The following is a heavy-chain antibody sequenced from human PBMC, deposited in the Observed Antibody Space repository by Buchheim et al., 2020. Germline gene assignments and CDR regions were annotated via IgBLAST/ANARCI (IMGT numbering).Heavy chain of an antibody. Sequence: EVQLVESGGGLVKPGGSLRLSCAASGFTFSSYSMNWVRQAPGKGLEWVSSISSSSSYIYYADSGKGRFTISRDNAKNSLSLQMNSLRAEDTAVYYCARDYSGYDNNYYYYGMDVWGQGTT. J-gene: IGHJ6*02. CDR3: ARDYSGYDNNYYYYGMDV. V-gene: IGHV3-21*01. CDR1: GFTFSSYS. D-gene: IGHD5-12*01. CDR2: ISSSSSYI.